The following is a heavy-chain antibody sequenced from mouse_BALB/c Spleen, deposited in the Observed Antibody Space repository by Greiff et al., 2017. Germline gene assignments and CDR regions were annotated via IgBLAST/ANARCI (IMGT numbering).Heavy chain of an antibody. D-gene: IGHD2-14*01. CDR1: GFNIKDTY. Sequence: EVKLVESGAELVKPGASVKLSCTASGFNIKDTYMHWVKQRPEQGLEWIGRIDPANGNTKYDPKFQGKATITADTSSNTAYLQLSSLTSEDTAVYYCARHYRFPYYFDYWGQGTTLTVSS. J-gene: IGHJ2*01. CDR3: ARHYRFPYYFDY. CDR2: IDPANGNT. V-gene: IGHV14-3*02.